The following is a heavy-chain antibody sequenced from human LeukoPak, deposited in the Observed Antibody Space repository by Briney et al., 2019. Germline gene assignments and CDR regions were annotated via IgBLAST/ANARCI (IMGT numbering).Heavy chain of an antibody. J-gene: IGHJ5*02. CDR3: ARGRRQLERQMYWFDP. CDR2: ISAYSGNT. CDR1: GYTFTSYG. V-gene: IGHV1-18*01. D-gene: IGHD1-1*01. Sequence: ASVKVSCKASGYTFTSYGISWVRQAPVQGLEWMGWISAYSGNTNYAQKLQGRVTMTTDTSTSTAYMELRSLRSDDTAVYYCARGRRQLERQMYWFDPWGQGTLVTVSS.